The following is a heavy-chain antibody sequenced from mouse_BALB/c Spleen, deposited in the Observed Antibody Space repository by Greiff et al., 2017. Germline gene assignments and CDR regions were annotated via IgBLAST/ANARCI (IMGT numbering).Heavy chain of an antibody. D-gene: IGHD1-1*02. CDR3: ARDAGGTGFAY. V-gene: IGHV7-1*02. Sequence: DVKLVESGGGLVQPGGSLRLSCSTSGFTFSDFYMEWVRQPPGKRLEWIAASRNKANDYTTEYSASVKGRFIVSRDTSQSILYLQMNALRAEDTAIYYCARDAGGTGFAYWGQGTLVTVSA. J-gene: IGHJ3*01. CDR2: SRNKANDYTT. CDR1: GFTFSDFY.